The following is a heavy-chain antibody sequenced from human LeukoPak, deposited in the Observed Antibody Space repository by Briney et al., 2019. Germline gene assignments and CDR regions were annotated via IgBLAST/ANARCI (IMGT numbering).Heavy chain of an antibody. V-gene: IGHV3-74*01. Sequence: GGSLRLSCAASGFTFSSYWMHWVRQAPGKGLVWVSRINSDGGSTSYTDSVKGRFTISRDNAKNTLYLQMNSLRAEDTAVYYCAGDEYSGSVDYWGQGTLVTVSS. J-gene: IGHJ4*02. CDR1: GFTFSSYW. CDR2: INSDGGST. CDR3: AGDEYSGSVDY. D-gene: IGHD1-26*01.